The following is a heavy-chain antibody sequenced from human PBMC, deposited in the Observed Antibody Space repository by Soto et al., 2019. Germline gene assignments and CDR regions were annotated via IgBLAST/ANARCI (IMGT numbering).Heavy chain of an antibody. D-gene: IGHD2-15*01. CDR3: ARIGYCSGGSCPSGSYYFDY. J-gene: IGHJ4*02. Sequence: GESLNTSCKGSGYSFTSYWIGWVRQMPGKGLEWMGIIYPGDSDTRYSPSFQVQVTISADKSISTAYLQWSSLKASDTAMYYCARIGYCSGGSCPSGSYYFDYWGQGTLVTVSS. V-gene: IGHV5-51*01. CDR2: IYPGDSDT. CDR1: GYSFTSYW.